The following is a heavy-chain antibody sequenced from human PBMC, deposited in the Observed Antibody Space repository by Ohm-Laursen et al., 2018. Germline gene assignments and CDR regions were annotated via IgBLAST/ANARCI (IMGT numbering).Heavy chain of an antibody. Sequence: SLRLSCAASGFTFSTYSMNWVRQAPGKGLEWVSAISGSGGSTYYADSVKGRFTISRDNSKNTLYLQMNSLRADDTAVYYCAKAGSTSGWFRNGLDVWGQGTTVTVFS. CDR3: AKAGSTSGWFRNGLDV. V-gene: IGHV3-23*01. D-gene: IGHD6-19*01. CDR1: GFTFSTYS. CDR2: ISGSGGST. J-gene: IGHJ6*02.